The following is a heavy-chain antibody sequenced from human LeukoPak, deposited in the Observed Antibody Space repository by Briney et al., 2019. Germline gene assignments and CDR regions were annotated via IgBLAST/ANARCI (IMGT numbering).Heavy chain of an antibody. Sequence: GRSLRLSCAASGFTFSSYGMHWVRQAPGKGLEWVAVISYDGSNKYYADSVKGRFTISRDNSKNTLYLQMNSLRAEDTAVYYCAKDPNPRYYYGMDVWGQGTTVTVSS. D-gene: IGHD2-8*01. J-gene: IGHJ6*02. CDR1: GFTFSSYG. CDR2: ISYDGSNK. V-gene: IGHV3-30*18. CDR3: AKDPNPRYYYGMDV.